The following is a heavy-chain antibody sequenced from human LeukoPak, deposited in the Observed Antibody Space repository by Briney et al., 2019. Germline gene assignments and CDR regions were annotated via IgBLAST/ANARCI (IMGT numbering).Heavy chain of an antibody. J-gene: IGHJ5*02. Sequence: PETLSLTCTVSGGSISSYYWSWIRQPPGKGLEWIGYIYYSGSTNYNPSLKSRVTISVDTSKNQFSLKLSSVTAADTAVYYCARSTRQSIAAAVLDPWGQGTLVTVSS. CDR3: ARSTRQSIAAAVLDP. CDR2: IYYSGST. CDR1: GGSISSYY. V-gene: IGHV4-59*08. D-gene: IGHD6-13*01.